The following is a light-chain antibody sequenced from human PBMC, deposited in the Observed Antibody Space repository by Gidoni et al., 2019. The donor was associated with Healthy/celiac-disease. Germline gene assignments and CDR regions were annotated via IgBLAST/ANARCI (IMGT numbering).Light chain of an antibody. V-gene: IGKV1-39*01. CDR2: AAS. J-gene: IGKJ4*01. CDR1: QSISSY. CDR3: QQSYSTPQLT. Sequence: DIQMTQSPSSLSASVGDRVTITSRASQSISSYLNWYQQKPGKAPKLLIYAASSLQSGVPSRFSGSGSGKDFTLTISSLQPEDFATYYCQQSYSTPQLTFGGGTKVEIK.